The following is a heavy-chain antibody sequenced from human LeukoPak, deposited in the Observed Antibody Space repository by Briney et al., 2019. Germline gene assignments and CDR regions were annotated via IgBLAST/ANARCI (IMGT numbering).Heavy chain of an antibody. V-gene: IGHV1-69*05. CDR3: ARDGDCSSTSCYPDY. J-gene: IGHJ4*02. CDR1: GGTFSSYA. D-gene: IGHD2-2*01. Sequence: ASVKVSCKASGGTFSSYAISWVRQAPGQGLEWMGGIIPIFGTANYAQKFQGRVTITTDESTSTAYMELSSLRSEDTVVYYCARDGDCSSTSCYPDYWGQGTLVTVSS. CDR2: IIPIFGTA.